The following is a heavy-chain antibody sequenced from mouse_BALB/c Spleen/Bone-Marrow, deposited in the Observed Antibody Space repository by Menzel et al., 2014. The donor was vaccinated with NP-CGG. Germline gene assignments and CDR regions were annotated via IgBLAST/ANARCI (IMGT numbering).Heavy chain of an antibody. Sequence: VQLQQSGAELVKPGASVKLSCTASGFNIKDTYLHWVKQRPEQGLDWIGRIDPAIFTKYDPKFQGKATITAGTSSNTAYLHLGSLTSEDTAVYYCASYRYGWYFDVWGAGTTVTVSS. J-gene: IGHJ1*01. V-gene: IGHV14-3*02. D-gene: IGHD2-14*01. CDR2: IDPAIFT. CDR1: GFNIKDTY. CDR3: ASYRYGWYFDV.